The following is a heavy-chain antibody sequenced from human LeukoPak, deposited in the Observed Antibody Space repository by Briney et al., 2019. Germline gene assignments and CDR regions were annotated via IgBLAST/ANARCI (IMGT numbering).Heavy chain of an antibody. V-gene: IGHV4-39*01. Sequence: SETLSLTCTVSGGSISSSSSYWGWIRQSPGKGLEWIGNIYYSGSTYYNPSLKSRVTISVDTSKNQFSLKLSSVTAADTAMYYCARRATTGLRTFDIWGQGTMVTVSS. CDR3: ARRATTGLRTFDI. CDR1: GGSISSSSSY. D-gene: IGHD1-26*01. J-gene: IGHJ3*02. CDR2: IYYSGST.